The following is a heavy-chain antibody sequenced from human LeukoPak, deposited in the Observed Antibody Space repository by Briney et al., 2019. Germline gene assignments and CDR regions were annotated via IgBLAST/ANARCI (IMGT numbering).Heavy chain of an antibody. CDR1: GGSFSGYY. CDR3: ARGRGYSYGYSYYGMDV. Sequence: SETLSLTCAVYGGSFSGYYWSWIRQPPGKGLEWIGEINHSGSTNYNPSLKSQVTISVDTSKNQFSLKLSSVTAADTAVYYCARGRGYSYGYSYYGMDVWGQGTTVTVSS. D-gene: IGHD5-18*01. CDR2: INHSGST. V-gene: IGHV4-34*01. J-gene: IGHJ6*02.